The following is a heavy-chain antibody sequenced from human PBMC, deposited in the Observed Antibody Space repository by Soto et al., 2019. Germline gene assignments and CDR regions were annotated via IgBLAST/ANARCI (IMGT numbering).Heavy chain of an antibody. Sequence: SVKVSCKVSGFTFTSSAVQWVRQARGQRLEWIGWIVVGSGNTNYAQKFQERVTITRDMSTSTAYMELSSLRSEDTAVYYCAARAVRGAYYYYYGTDVWGQGTTVTVSS. CDR3: AARAVRGAYYYYYGTDV. CDR2: IVVGSGNT. D-gene: IGHD3-10*01. V-gene: IGHV1-58*01. CDR1: GFTFTSSA. J-gene: IGHJ6*02.